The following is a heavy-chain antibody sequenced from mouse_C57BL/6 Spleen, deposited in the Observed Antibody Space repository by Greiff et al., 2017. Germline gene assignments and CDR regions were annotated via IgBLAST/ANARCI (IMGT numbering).Heavy chain of an antibody. V-gene: IGHV1-82*01. D-gene: IGHD1-1*01. CDR1: GYAFSSSW. CDR2: IYPGDGGT. J-gene: IGHJ2*01. Sequence: VQLQQSGPELVKPGASVKISCKASGYAFSSSWMNWVKQRPGKGLEWIGRIYPGDGGTNYNRKFKGKATLTADKSSSTAYMQLSSLTSEDAAVYVCARQDYGTSFDYWGQGTTLTVSS. CDR3: ARQDYGTSFDY.